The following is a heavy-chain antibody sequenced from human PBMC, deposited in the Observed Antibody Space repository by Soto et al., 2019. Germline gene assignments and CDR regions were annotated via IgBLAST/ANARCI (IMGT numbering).Heavy chain of an antibody. CDR3: ARLYSSGWYDY. D-gene: IGHD6-19*01. Sequence: SGPTLVNPTQTLTLTCTFSGFSLSTSGMRVSWIRQPPGQALEWLARIDWDDDKFYSTSLMTRLTISKDTSKNQVVLTMTNMDPVDTATYYCARLYSSGWYDYWGQGTLVTVSS. CDR2: IDWDDDK. CDR1: GFSLSTSGMR. J-gene: IGHJ4*02. V-gene: IGHV2-70*04.